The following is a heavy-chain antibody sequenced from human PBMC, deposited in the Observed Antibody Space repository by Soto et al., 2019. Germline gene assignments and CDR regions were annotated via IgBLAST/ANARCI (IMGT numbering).Heavy chain of an antibody. J-gene: IGHJ6*02. CDR2: ISSSSSYT. V-gene: IGHV3-21*01. CDR1: GFTFSSYS. D-gene: IGHD3-9*01. CDR3: ARPGRLRYFDWLPPNGMDV. Sequence: GGSLRLSCAASGFTFSSYSMNWVRQAPGKGLEWVSSISSSSSYTYYADSVKGRFTISRDNAKNSLYLQMNSLRAEDTAVYYCARPGRLRYFDWLPPNGMDVWGQGTTVTVSS.